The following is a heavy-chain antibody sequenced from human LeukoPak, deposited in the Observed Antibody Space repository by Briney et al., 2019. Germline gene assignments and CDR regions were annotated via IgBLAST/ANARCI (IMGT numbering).Heavy chain of an antibody. CDR2: IYYSGST. D-gene: IGHD3-22*01. Sequence: PSETLSLTCTVSGGSISSCSYYWGWIRQPPGKGLEWIGSIYYSGSTYYNPSLKSRVTISVDTSKNQFSLKLSSVTAADTAVYYCDYYYDSSGISVWGQGTLVTVSS. J-gene: IGHJ4*02. CDR1: GGSISSCSYY. V-gene: IGHV4-39*01. CDR3: DYYYDSSGISV.